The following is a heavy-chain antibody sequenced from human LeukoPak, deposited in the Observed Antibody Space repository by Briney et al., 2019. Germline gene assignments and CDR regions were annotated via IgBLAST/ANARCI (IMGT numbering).Heavy chain of an antibody. V-gene: IGHV3-30*18. CDR1: GFTFSSYG. Sequence: GGSLRLSCAASGFTFSSYGMHWVRQTPGKGLEWVALISFDGSIEYYVDSVKGRFTISRDNSKNTLFLQMNSLRPEDAAVYYCAKDSDIAVAGSDDALDVWGQGTMVTVSS. CDR2: ISFDGSIE. J-gene: IGHJ3*01. CDR3: AKDSDIAVAGSDDALDV. D-gene: IGHD6-19*01.